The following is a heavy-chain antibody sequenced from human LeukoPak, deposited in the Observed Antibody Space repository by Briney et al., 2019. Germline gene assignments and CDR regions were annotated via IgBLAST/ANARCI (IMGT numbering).Heavy chain of an antibody. CDR2: ISWNSDNI. CDR3: AKGYSSLAPNYMDV. Sequence: GRSLRLSCAASGFTFDDYAMHWVRQAPGKGLEWVSGISWNSDNIGYADSVKGRFTISRDNARNSLFLQMNGLRVEDTALYFCAKGYSSLAPNYMDVWGKGITVTVSS. CDR1: GFTFDDYA. V-gene: IGHV3-9*01. D-gene: IGHD6-6*01. J-gene: IGHJ6*03.